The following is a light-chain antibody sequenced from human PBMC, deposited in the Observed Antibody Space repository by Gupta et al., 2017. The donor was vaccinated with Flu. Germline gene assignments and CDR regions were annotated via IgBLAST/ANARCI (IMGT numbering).Light chain of an antibody. Sequence: GTLYLSPGERATRSCRASQSVRSSYLAWYQQKPGQAPRLLIYGASSRATGVPDRFSGSGSGTXFTLTIXRREPEDFAVYYCQQEGSSPCTFGXGTKVEIK. CDR1: QSVRSSY. J-gene: IGKJ1*01. CDR3: QQEGSSPCT. CDR2: GAS. V-gene: IGKV3-20*01.